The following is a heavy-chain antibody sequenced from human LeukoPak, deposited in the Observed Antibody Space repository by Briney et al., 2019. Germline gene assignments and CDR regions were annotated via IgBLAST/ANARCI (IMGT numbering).Heavy chain of an antibody. Sequence: QPGGSLRLSCAASGFTFSSYAMHWVRQAPGKGLEWVAAISYDGSNKYSADSVKGRFTISRDNYKNTLYLQMNSLTTDDTAIYYCAHAEGSLGGPFTWGQGTLVTVSS. D-gene: IGHD3-16*01. CDR1: GFTFSSYA. J-gene: IGHJ5*02. CDR2: ISYDGSNK. V-gene: IGHV3-30*04. CDR3: AHAEGSLGGPFT.